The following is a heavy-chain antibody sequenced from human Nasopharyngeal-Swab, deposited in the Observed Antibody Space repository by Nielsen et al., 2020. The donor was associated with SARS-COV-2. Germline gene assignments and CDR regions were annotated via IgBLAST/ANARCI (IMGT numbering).Heavy chain of an antibody. Sequence: GGSLRPPCSASGFTFSSYGMPWVRQAPGKGLEWVAVISYDGSNKYYADSVKGRFTISRDNSKNTLYLQMNSLRAEDTAVYYCAKDRGFYGSGSFLDYWGQGTLVTVSS. CDR1: GFTFSSYG. CDR2: ISYDGSNK. J-gene: IGHJ4*02. CDR3: AKDRGFYGSGSFLDY. V-gene: IGHV3-30*18. D-gene: IGHD3-10*01.